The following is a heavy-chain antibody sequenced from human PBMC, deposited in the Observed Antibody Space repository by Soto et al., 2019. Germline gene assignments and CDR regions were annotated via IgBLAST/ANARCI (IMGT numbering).Heavy chain of an antibody. V-gene: IGHV1-18*01. CDR1: GYTFINYG. Sequence: ASVKVSCKASGYTFINYGISWVRQAPGQGLEWMGWISAYNGKTNYAQKLQGRVTMTTDTSTSTAYMELRSLRSDDTAVYYCVRSQSIYVGFHYYYMDVWGKGTTVTVSS. CDR2: ISAYNGKT. D-gene: IGHD3-16*02. CDR3: VRSQSIYVGFHYYYMDV. J-gene: IGHJ6*03.